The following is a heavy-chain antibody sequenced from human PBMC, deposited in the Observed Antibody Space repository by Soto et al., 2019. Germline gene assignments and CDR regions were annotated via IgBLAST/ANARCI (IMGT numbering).Heavy chain of an antibody. CDR2: IKQDGNQK. Sequence: EVQLVESGGALVQPGGSLRLSCAASGFTFTDYWMNWVRQAPGKGLEWVANIKQDGNQKYYVDSVKGRFTISRDNAKNSLYLQMNSLRAEDTAVYYCAMMIIGVGTDHWGQGTLVTVSS. CDR3: AMMIIGVGTDH. D-gene: IGHD3-3*01. CDR1: GFTFTDYW. V-gene: IGHV3-7*01. J-gene: IGHJ5*02.